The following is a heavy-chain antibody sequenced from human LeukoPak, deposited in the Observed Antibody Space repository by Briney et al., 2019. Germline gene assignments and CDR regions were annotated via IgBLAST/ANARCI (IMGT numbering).Heavy chain of an antibody. Sequence: QTLSLTCAISGDSVSSNSAAWNWIRQSPSRGLEWLGRSYYRSKWYTDYAPSVKSRITINPDTSKNQFSLQLNSVAPEDTALYYCATSKAATAGLRAFDYWGQGTLVTVSS. J-gene: IGHJ4*02. D-gene: IGHD6-13*01. CDR1: GDSVSSNSAA. CDR3: ATSKAATAGLRAFDY. V-gene: IGHV6-1*01. CDR2: SYYRSKWYT.